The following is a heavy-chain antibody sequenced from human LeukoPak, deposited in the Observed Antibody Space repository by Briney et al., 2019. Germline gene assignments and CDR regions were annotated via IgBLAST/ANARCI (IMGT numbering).Heavy chain of an antibody. V-gene: IGHV4-59*02. CDR2: IYYTGST. Sequence: SETLSLTCTISGGSVSDYYWSWIRQSPGKGLEWIGYIYYTGSTTYNPSLKSRVTMSADTSKNQFSLKLSSVTAADTAVYYCARRGPYDILTGYSLYFDYWGQGTLVTVSS. D-gene: IGHD3-9*01. CDR1: GGSVSDYY. J-gene: IGHJ4*02. CDR3: ARRGPYDILTGYSLYFDY.